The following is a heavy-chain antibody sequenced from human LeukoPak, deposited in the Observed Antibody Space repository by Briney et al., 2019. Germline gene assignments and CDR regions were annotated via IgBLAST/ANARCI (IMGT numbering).Heavy chain of an antibody. V-gene: IGHV3-21*01. D-gene: IGHD3-3*01. J-gene: IGHJ4*02. CDR1: GFTFSSYS. CDR2: ISSSSSYI. Sequence: KPGGSLRLSCAASGFTFSSYSMNWVRQAPGKGLEWVSSISSSSSYIYYADSVKGQFTISRDNAKNSLYLQMNSLRAEDTAVYYCARVKTAGDFWSGYQYYFDYWGQGTLVTVSS. CDR3: ARVKTAGDFWSGYQYYFDY.